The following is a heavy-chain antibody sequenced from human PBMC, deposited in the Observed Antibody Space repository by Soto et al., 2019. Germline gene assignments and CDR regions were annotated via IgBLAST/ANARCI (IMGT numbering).Heavy chain of an antibody. CDR3: ARGGGVTPLYYYYGMDV. Sequence: LGESLKISCKGSGYSFTSYWISWVRQMPGKGLEWMGRIDPSDSYTNYSPSFQGHVTISADKSISTAYLQWSSLKASDTAMYYCARGGGVTPLYYYYGMDVWGQGTTVTVS. CDR1: GYSFTSYW. V-gene: IGHV5-10-1*01. D-gene: IGHD5-18*01. J-gene: IGHJ6*02. CDR2: IDPSDSYT.